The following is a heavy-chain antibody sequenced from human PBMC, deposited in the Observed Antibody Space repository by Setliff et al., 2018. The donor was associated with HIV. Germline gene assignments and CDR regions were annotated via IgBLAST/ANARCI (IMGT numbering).Heavy chain of an antibody. CDR3: ARGAREEYYYDSSGYYRDAFDI. Sequence: GGSLRLSCAASEFTLSGYSMSWVRQVPGKGLEWVSSIGGSGAVTYYAASVKGRFTISRENAKNSLYLQMNSLRAGDTAVYYCARGAREEYYYDSSGYYRDAFDIWGQGTMVTVSS. CDR2: IGGSGAVT. CDR1: EFTLSGYS. J-gene: IGHJ3*02. V-gene: IGHV3-23*01. D-gene: IGHD3-22*01.